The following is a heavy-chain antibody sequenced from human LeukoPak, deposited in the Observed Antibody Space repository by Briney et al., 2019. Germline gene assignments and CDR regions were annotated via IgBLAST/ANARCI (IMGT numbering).Heavy chain of an antibody. V-gene: IGHV3-30*02. CDR3: AKDDARGYSQYNWFDP. J-gene: IGHJ5*02. CDR1: GFTFSSYG. D-gene: IGHD5-18*01. Sequence: PGGSLRLSCAASGFTFSSYGMHWVRQAPGKGLEWVAFIRYDGSNKYYADSVKGRFTISRDNSKNTLYLQMNSLRAEDTAVYYCAKDDARGYSQYNWFDPSGQGTLVTASS. CDR2: IRYDGSNK.